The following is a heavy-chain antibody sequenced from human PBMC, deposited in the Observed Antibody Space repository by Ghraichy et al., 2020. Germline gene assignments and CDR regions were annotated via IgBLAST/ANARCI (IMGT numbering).Heavy chain of an antibody. CDR2: IYYSGST. D-gene: IGHD6-13*01. J-gene: IGHJ5*02. Sequence: SETLSLTCTVSGGSISSSSYYWGWIRQPPGKGLEWIGSIYYSGSTYYNPSLKSRVTISVDTSKNQFSLKLSSVTAADTAVYYCARHKYSSSWYGYNWFDPWGQGNLVTVSS. V-gene: IGHV4-39*01. CDR3: ARHKYSSSWYGYNWFDP. CDR1: GGSISSSSYY.